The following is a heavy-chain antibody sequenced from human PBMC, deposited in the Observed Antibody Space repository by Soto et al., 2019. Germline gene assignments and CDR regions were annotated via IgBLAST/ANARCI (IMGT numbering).Heavy chain of an antibody. CDR1: GYTFTSYG. V-gene: IGHV1-18*01. J-gene: IGHJ6*03. D-gene: IGHD2-15*01. Sequence: ASVKVSCKASGYTFTSYGISWVRQAPGQGLEWMGWISAYNGNTNYAQKLQGRVTMTTDTSTSTAYMELRSLRSDDTAVYYCARAGQEHCSGGSCFDYYYYMDVWGKGTTVTVSS. CDR3: ARAGQEHCSGGSCFDYYYYMDV. CDR2: ISAYNGNT.